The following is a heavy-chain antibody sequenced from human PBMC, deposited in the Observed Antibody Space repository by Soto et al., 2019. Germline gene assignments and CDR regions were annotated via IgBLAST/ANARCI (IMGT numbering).Heavy chain of an antibody. CDR1: GYSFTSYW. D-gene: IGHD1-26*01. V-gene: IGHV5-10-1*01. Sequence: GESLKISCKGSGYSFTSYWISWVRQMPGKGLEWMGRIDPSGSYTNYSPSFQGHVTISADKSISTAYLQWSSLKASDTAMYYCARWDGRYYYYYGMDVWGQGTTVTVSS. J-gene: IGHJ6*02. CDR2: IDPSGSYT. CDR3: ARWDGRYYYYYGMDV.